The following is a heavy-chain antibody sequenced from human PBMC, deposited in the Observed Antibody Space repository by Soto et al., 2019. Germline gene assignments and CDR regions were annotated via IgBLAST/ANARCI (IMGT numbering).Heavy chain of an antibody. D-gene: IGHD2-15*01. CDR3: VRSGTSSGRFSDY. Sequence: PGESLKISCKDSGYTFTSYWIGWVRQMPGEGLEWMGVIYPSDSDIRYSPSFQGKVTISADKSITTAHLQWSSLKAADTAMYYCVRSGTSSGRFSDYWGQGTLVTVSS. CDR1: GYTFTSYW. J-gene: IGHJ4*02. CDR2: IYPSDSDI. V-gene: IGHV5-51*01.